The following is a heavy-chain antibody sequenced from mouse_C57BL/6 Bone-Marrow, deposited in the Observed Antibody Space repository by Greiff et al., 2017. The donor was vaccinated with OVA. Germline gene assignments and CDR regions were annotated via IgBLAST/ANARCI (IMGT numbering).Heavy chain of an antibody. D-gene: IGHD1-1*01. J-gene: IGHJ1*03. Sequence: QVQLQQSGPELVKPGASVKISCKASGYAFSSSWMNWVKQRPGKGLEWIGRIYPGDGDTNYNGKFKGKATLTADKSSSTAYMQLSSLTSEDSAVYFCARSITTVVATKWYCDVWGTGTTVTVSA. V-gene: IGHV1-82*01. CDR1: GYAFSSSW. CDR2: IYPGDGDT. CDR3: ARSITTVVATKWYCDV.